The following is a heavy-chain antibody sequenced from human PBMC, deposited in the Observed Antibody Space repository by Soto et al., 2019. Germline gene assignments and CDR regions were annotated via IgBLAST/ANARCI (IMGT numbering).Heavy chain of an antibody. V-gene: IGHV3-7*01. CDR1: GFTFSTYW. CDR2: INQDGSEK. D-gene: IGHD2-8*01. Sequence: RRLSCAASGFTFSTYWMDWVRQTPGKGLEWVANINQDGSEKNYVDSVKGRFTISRDNAKNSLYLQMSSLTADDSALYYCSRSLNAWGQGTLVTVSS. CDR3: SRSLNA. J-gene: IGHJ5*02.